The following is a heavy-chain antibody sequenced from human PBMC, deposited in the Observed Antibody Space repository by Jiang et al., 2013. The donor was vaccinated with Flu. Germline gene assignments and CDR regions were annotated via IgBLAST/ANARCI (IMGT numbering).Heavy chain of an antibody. Sequence: QTLSLTCAISGDSVSSNSAAWNWIRQSPSRGLEWLGGTYYRSKWYNDYAVSVKSRITINPDTSKNQFSLQLNSVTPEDTAVYYCARDPRSSGWYLGWFDPWGQGTLVTVSS. V-gene: IGHV6-1*01. D-gene: IGHD6-19*01. CDR2: TYYRSKWYN. CDR1: GDSVSSNSAA. J-gene: IGHJ5*02. CDR3: ARDPRSSGWYLGWFDP.